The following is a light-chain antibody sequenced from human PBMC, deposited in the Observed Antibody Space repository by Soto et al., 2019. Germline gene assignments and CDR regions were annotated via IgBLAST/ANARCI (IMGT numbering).Light chain of an antibody. CDR3: CSYAGSDYV. Sequence: QSALTQPASVSGSPGQSITISCTGTSGDVGNYILVSWYQQRPGKAPKLMIYEVSKRPSGVSDRFSGSKSGNTASLTISGLQAEDEADYFCCSYAGSDYVFGAGTKLTVL. J-gene: IGLJ1*01. CDR2: EVS. CDR1: SGDVGNYIL. V-gene: IGLV2-23*02.